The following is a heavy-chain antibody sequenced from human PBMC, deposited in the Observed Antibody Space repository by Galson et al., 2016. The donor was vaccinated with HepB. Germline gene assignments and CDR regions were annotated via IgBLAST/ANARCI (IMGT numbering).Heavy chain of an antibody. Sequence: TLSLTCTVSGGSISSGSYYWSWIRQPAGKGLEWIGRINSGGSTNYDPSLKSRVTISVDTSKNHFSLTLSSVTAADTAVYYCARGAYDTSSSFDNWGQGTLVTCSS. J-gene: IGHJ4*02. CDR3: ARGAYDTSSSFDN. D-gene: IGHD3-22*01. CDR2: INSGGST. CDR1: GGSISSGSYY. V-gene: IGHV4-61*02.